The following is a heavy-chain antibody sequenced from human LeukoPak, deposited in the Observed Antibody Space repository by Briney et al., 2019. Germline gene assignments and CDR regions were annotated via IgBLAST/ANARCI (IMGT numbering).Heavy chain of an antibody. CDR3: ARVSIVVVPGSNWFDH. D-gene: IGHD2-2*01. V-gene: IGHV3-7*01. Sequence: HPGGSLRLSCAASGFTFSSYWMTWVRQAPGKGLEWMANIKQDGSEKYYVDSVKGRFTISRDNSKDSLYLQMNRLRAEDTAIYYCARVSIVVVPGSNWFDHWGQGTLVTVSS. J-gene: IGHJ5*02. CDR1: GFTFSSYW. CDR2: IKQDGSEK.